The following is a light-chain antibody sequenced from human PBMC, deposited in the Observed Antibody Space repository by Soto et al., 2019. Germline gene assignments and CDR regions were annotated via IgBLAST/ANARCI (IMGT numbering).Light chain of an antibody. CDR2: EVS. J-gene: IGLJ1*01. V-gene: IGLV2-8*01. CDR1: SSDVGGYNF. Sequence: QSALTQPASVSGSPGQSITISYSGTSSDVGGYNFVSWYQQHPGKAPKLMIYEVSKRPSGVPDRFSGSKSGNTASLTVSGLQAEDEADYYCSSYAGSNNSYVFGTGTKLTVL. CDR3: SSYAGSNNSYV.